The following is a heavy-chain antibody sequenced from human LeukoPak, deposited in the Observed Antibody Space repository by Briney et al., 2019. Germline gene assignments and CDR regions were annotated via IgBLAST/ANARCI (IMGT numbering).Heavy chain of an antibody. D-gene: IGHD2-2*01. CDR2: IYYSGST. CDR1: GGSISSYY. J-gene: IGHJ5*02. Sequence: PSETLSLTCTVSGGSISSYYWSWIRQPPGKGLEWIGYIYYSGSTNYNPSLKSRVTISVDTSKNQFSLKLSSVTAADTAVYYCARDRWDREYCSSTSCYSWFDPWGQGTLVTVSS. V-gene: IGHV4-59*12. CDR3: ARDRWDREYCSSTSCYSWFDP.